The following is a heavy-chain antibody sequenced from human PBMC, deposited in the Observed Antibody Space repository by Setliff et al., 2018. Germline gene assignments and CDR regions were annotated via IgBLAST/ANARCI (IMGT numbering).Heavy chain of an antibody. CDR2: IYTSGST. V-gene: IGHV4-4*07. CDR3: ARSYYSFWSGYYRVNWFDP. Sequence: PSETLSLTCTVSGGSISSYYWNWIRQPAGKGLEWIGRIYTSGSTNYNPSLKSRVTMSVDTSKNQFSLKLSSVTAADTAVYYCARSYYSFWSGYYRVNWFDPWGQGTLVTVSS. CDR1: GGSISSYY. D-gene: IGHD3-3*01. J-gene: IGHJ5*02.